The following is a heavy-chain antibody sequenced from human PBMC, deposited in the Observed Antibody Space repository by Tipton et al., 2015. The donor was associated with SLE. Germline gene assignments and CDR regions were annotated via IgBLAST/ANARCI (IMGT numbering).Heavy chain of an antibody. Sequence: TLSLTCTVSGGSITSSSYFWGWIRQSPGKGLEWIGNINTGGGTYRNPSLKSRVIISLDTSRNHFSLKLTSVTAADTAVYFCARDRDIVLEPVPIPPAFDIWGQGTTVTVSS. D-gene: IGHD2-8*02. J-gene: IGHJ3*02. V-gene: IGHV4-39*07. CDR1: GGSITSSSYF. CDR2: INTGGGT. CDR3: ARDRDIVLEPVPIPPAFDI.